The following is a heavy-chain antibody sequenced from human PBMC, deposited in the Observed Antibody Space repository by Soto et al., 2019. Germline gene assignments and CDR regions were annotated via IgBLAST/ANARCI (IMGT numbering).Heavy chain of an antibody. Sequence: GGSLRLSCAASGFTFSSYSMSWVRQAPGKGLEWVSGFRTSGDGGTTYYADSVKGRFTISRDNSKNTLFLQMNSLRAEDTAIYYCAKKVNSGPGSQYFDYWGQGTLVTVSS. CDR3: AKKVNSGPGSQYFDY. CDR2: FRTSGDGGTT. CDR1: GFTFSSYS. D-gene: IGHD3-10*01. J-gene: IGHJ4*02. V-gene: IGHV3-23*01.